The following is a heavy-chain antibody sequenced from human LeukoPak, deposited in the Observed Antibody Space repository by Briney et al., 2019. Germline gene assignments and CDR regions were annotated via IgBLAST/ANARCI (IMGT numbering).Heavy chain of an antibody. V-gene: IGHV4-59*01. Sequence: SETLSLTCTISGGSISSYYWSWIRQPPGKGLEWIGYIYYSGSTNYNPSLKSRVTISVDTSKNQFSLKLSSVTAADTAVYYCARSVGSGWYRGNWFDPWGQGTLVTVSS. CDR2: IYYSGST. CDR3: ARSVGSGWYRGNWFDP. J-gene: IGHJ5*02. D-gene: IGHD6-19*01. CDR1: GGSISSYY.